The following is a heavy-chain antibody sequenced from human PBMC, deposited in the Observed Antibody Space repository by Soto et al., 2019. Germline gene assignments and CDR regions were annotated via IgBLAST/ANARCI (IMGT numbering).Heavy chain of an antibody. CDR3: ARDGDGYNLYYFEY. Sequence: QVQLQESGPGLVKPSETLSLTCTVSGGSVSSGSYYWSWIRQPPGKGLEWIGYIYYSGSTNYNPSLKTRVTISVDTSKNQFSLKLSSVTAADTAVYYCARDGDGYNLYYFEYWGQGTLVTVSS. D-gene: IGHD5-12*01. J-gene: IGHJ4*02. CDR1: GGSVSSGSYY. CDR2: IYYSGST. V-gene: IGHV4-61*01.